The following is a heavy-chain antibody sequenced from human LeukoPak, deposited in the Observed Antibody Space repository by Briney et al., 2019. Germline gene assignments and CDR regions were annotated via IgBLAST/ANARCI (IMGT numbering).Heavy chain of an antibody. CDR3: ARDMSPYCYDSSGYYYGY. V-gene: IGHV1-69*13. Sequence: GASVKVSCKASGGTFSSYAISWVRQAPGQGLEWMGGIIPIFGTANYAQKFQGRVTITADESTSTAYMELSSLRSEDTAVYYCARDMSPYCYDSSGYYYGYWGQGTLVTVSS. J-gene: IGHJ4*02. CDR1: GGTFSSYA. D-gene: IGHD3-22*01. CDR2: IIPIFGTA.